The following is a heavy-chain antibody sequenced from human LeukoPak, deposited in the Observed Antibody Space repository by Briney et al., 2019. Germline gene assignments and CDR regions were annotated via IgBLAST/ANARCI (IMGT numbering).Heavy chain of an antibody. V-gene: IGHV4-30-4*01. CDR3: AGVDHWYFGL. D-gene: IGHD2-2*03. J-gene: IGHJ2*01. Sequence: PSQTLSLTCAVSGRSVNSGDSYWSWVRQPPGKGLEWIGYINYSRTTYYNPSLESRLTMSLDTSKNHFSLKLSSVTAADMAVYFCAGVDHWYFGLWGRGTLVTVSS. CDR2: INYSRTT. CDR1: GRSVNSGDSY.